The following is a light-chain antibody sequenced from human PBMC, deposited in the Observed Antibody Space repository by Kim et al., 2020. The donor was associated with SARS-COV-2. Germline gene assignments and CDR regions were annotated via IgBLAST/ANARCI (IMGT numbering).Light chain of an antibody. J-gene: IGKJ4*01. Sequence: PGERATLSCRACQSVSSSYLAWYQQSPGQAPRLLIYGASSRATGIPDRFSGSGSVTDFTLTISRLEPEDFAVYYCQQYGSSPRLTFGGGTKVDIK. CDR3: QQYGSSPRLT. CDR1: QSVSSSY. CDR2: GAS. V-gene: IGKV3-20*01.